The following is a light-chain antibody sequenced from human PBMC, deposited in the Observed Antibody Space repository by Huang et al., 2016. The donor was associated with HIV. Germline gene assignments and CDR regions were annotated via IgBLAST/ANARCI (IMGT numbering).Light chain of an antibody. CDR3: QQYGSSSWT. V-gene: IGKV3-20*01. Sequence: EIVLTQSPGTVSFSPGERATLSCRASQRVSSYLAWYQKKPGQAPRLVIFGASNRDTGIPDRFSGSGSGTDFTLIISRLDPDDFAVYYWQQYGSSSWTFGQGTRVEIK. CDR1: QRVSSY. CDR2: GAS. J-gene: IGKJ1*01.